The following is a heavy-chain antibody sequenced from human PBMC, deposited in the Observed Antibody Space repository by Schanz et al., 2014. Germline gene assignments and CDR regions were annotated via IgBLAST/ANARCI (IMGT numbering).Heavy chain of an antibody. J-gene: IGHJ4*02. CDR1: GYTFTRSG. V-gene: IGHV1-18*01. CDR3: ARDRVYSYGLPADY. CDR2: IGGSDGNT. D-gene: IGHD5-18*01. Sequence: QVQLVQSGAEMKKPGSSVKVSCKASGYTFTRSGISWVRQAPGQGLEWMGWIGGSDGNTNFAQKFQGRVTMTTDTSTSTVYMELSSLRSEDTAVYYCARDRVYSYGLPADYWGQGTLVTVSS.